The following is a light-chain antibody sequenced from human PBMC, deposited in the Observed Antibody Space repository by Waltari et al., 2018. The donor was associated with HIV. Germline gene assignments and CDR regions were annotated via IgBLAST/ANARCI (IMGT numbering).Light chain of an antibody. Sequence: EIVLTQSPGTLSLSPGERATLSCRASQSVSSSDLAWYQQKPGQAPRLLLYGASSRATGISDRFSGSGSGTDFTLTISRLEPEDFAVYFCQQYDGSPALYTFGQGTRLEIK. V-gene: IGKV3-20*01. CDR3: QQYDGSPALYT. CDR1: QSVSSSD. CDR2: GAS. J-gene: IGKJ2*01.